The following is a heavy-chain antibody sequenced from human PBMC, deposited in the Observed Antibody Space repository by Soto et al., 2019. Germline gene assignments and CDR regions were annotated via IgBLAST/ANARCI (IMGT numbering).Heavy chain of an antibody. D-gene: IGHD6-13*01. CDR1: NASFSSFS. CDR2: LSTSGSS. Sequence: SETLSLTCTVSNASFSSFSWSWIRQPAGKGLEWIGHLSTSGSSNSNPSLNSRVTMSVDTSRNQFSLKLTSVTAADSAVYYCARDQGVTAAGITWFDPWGQGTLVTVSS. CDR3: ARDQGVTAAGITWFDP. J-gene: IGHJ5*02. V-gene: IGHV4-4*07.